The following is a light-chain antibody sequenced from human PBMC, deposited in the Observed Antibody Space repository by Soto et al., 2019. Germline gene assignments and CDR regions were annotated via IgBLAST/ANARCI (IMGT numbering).Light chain of an antibody. Sequence: EIVFTQSPGTLSLSPGERATLSCSASQSVSSSYLAWYQQKPGQAPRLLIYGASSRATGIPDRFSGSGSGTDFTLTISSLQSEDFAVYFCQQYNNWPPVTFGPGTKVDIK. CDR1: QSVSSSY. J-gene: IGKJ3*01. V-gene: IGKV3-20*01. CDR2: GAS. CDR3: QQYNNWPPVT.